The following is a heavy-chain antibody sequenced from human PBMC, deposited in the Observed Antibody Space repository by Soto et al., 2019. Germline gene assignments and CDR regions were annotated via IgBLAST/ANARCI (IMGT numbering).Heavy chain of an antibody. CDR1: GGSISSSSYY. Sequence: SETLSLTCTVSGGSISSSSYYWGWIRQPPGKGLEWIGSIYYSGSTYYNPSLKSRVTISVDTSKNQFSLKLSSVTAADTAVYYCAIHSTGYEDSWGQGTLVTVSS. CDR2: IYYSGST. V-gene: IGHV4-39*01. CDR3: AIHSTGYEDS. J-gene: IGHJ5*02. D-gene: IGHD5-12*01.